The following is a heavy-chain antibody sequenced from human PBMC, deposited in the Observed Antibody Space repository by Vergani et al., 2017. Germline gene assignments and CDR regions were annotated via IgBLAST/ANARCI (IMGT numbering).Heavy chain of an antibody. D-gene: IGHD5-18*01. CDR2: INAGNGNT. Sequence: QVQLVQSGAEVKKPGASVKVSCKASGYTFTSYAMHWVRQAPGQRLEWMGWINAGNGNTKYSQKFQGRVTITRDTSASTAYMELSSLRSEDTAVYYCAREGRIQLWLLGFDYWGQGTLVTVSS. CDR3: AREGRIQLWLLGFDY. J-gene: IGHJ4*02. CDR1: GYTFTSYA. V-gene: IGHV1-3*01.